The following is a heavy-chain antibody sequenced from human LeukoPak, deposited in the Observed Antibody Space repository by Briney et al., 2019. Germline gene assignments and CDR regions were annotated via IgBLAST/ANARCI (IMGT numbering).Heavy chain of an antibody. CDR3: ARGSRYDFWSGYYFDY. CDR1: GGSISSYY. V-gene: IGHV4-4*07. J-gene: IGHJ4*02. Sequence: PSETLSLTCTVSGGSISSYYWSWIRQPAGKGLEWIGRIYTSGSTNYNPSLKSRVTMSVDTSKNQFSLKLSSVTAADTAVYYCARGSRYDFWSGYYFDYWGQGTPVTVSS. CDR2: IYTSGST. D-gene: IGHD3-3*01.